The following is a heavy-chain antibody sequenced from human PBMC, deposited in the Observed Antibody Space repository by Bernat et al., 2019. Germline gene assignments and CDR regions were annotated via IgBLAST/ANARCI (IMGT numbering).Heavy chain of an antibody. V-gene: IGHV3-23*01. J-gene: IGHJ6*02. Sequence: EVQLLESGGGLVQPGGSLRLSCAASGFTFSSYAMSWVRQAPGKGLEWVSAISGSGGSTYYADSVKGRFTISRDNSKNTLYLQMNSLRAEDTAVYYCAKVYGDYLSSYFGLDVWGRGTTVTVSS. CDR1: GFTFSSYA. CDR3: AKVYGDYLSSYFGLDV. CDR2: ISGSGGST. D-gene: IGHD4-17*01.